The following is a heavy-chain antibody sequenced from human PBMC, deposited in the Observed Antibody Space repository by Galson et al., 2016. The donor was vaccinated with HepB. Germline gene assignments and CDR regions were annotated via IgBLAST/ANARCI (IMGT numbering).Heavy chain of an antibody. J-gene: IGHJ4*02. V-gene: IGHV5-10-1*01. CDR3: ARHPIYCSADCYYLDF. CDR2: IDPTDSYT. Sequence: QSGAEVKKPGESLKISCKGSGYSFTSYWISWVRQMPGKGLEWMGRIDPTDSYTNYNPSFQGHVTISAGKSISTAYLQWSSLKASDTAMYYCARHPIYCSADCYYLDFWGQGTLVTVSS. CDR1: GYSFTSYW. D-gene: IGHD2-21*02.